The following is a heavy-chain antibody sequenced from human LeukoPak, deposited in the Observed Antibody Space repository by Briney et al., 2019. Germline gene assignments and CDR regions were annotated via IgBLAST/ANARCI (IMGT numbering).Heavy chain of an antibody. CDR3: ARDGYYYDSSGYYEKMYYFDY. J-gene: IGHJ4*02. CDR1: GGSISSSNW. Sequence: SGTLSLTCAVSGGSISSSNWWSWVRQPPGKGLEWIGRIYTSGSTNYNPSLKSRVTMSVDTSKNQFSLKLSSVTAADTAVYYCARDGYYYDSSGYYEKMYYFDYWGQGTLVTVSS. V-gene: IGHV4-4*02. CDR2: IYTSGST. D-gene: IGHD3-22*01.